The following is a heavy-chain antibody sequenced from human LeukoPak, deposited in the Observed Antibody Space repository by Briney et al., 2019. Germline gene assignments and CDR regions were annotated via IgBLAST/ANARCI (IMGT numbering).Heavy chain of an antibody. CDR1: GGSISNYY. V-gene: IGHV4-59*12. Sequence: SETLSLTCTVSGGSISNYYWSWIRQPPGKGLDWIGYVYYSGSTNYNPALKSRVTISVDTSKNQFSLKLSSVTAADTAVYYCGSTPGGYWGQGTLVTVSS. CDR2: VYYSGST. CDR3: GSTPGGY. D-gene: IGHD3-10*01. J-gene: IGHJ4*02.